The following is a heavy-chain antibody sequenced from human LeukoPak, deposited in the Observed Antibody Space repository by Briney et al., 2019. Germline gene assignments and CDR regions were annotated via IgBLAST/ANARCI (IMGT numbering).Heavy chain of an antibody. J-gene: IGHJ4*02. CDR2: ISYSGST. V-gene: IGHV4-59*01. CDR3: ARGSREVGPKYHFDY. CDR1: GGSISNYY. Sequence: SETLSLTCSVSGGSISNYYWSWVRQPPGKGLEWIGYISYSGSTNYNPSLKSRVTISVDTSKNQFSLKLSSVTAADTAVFYCARGSREVGPKYHFDYWGQGALVTVSS. D-gene: IGHD1-26*01.